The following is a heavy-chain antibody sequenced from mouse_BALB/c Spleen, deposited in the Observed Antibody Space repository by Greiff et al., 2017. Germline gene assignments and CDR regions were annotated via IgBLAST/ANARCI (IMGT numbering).Heavy chain of an antibody. CDR3: ARWNYGSSYDYYAMDY. Sequence: VQLQQSGPELVKPGASMKISCKASGYSFTGYTMNWVKQSHGKNLEWIGLINPYNGGTSYNQKFKGKATLTVDKSSSTAYMELLSLTSEDSAVYYCARWNYGSSYDYYAMDYWGQGTSVTVSS. D-gene: IGHD1-1*01. J-gene: IGHJ4*01. CDR2: INPYNGGT. V-gene: IGHV1-18*01. CDR1: GYSFTGYT.